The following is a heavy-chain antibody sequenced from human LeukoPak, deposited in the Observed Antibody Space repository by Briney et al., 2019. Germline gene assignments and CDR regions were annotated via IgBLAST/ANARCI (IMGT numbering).Heavy chain of an antibody. V-gene: IGHV3-30*03. CDR1: GFTFSNYG. Sequence: PGRSLRLSCAASGFTFSNYGMHWVRQVPGKGLEWVAVISYDGSIQYCADSVKGRFTISRDNSKNTLYLQMNSLRAEDTAVYYCATASGIAVADYWGQGTLVTVSS. CDR2: ISYDGSIQ. CDR3: ATASGIAVADY. D-gene: IGHD6-19*01. J-gene: IGHJ4*02.